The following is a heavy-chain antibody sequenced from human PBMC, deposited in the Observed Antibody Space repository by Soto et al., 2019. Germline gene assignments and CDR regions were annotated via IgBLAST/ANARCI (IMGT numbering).Heavy chain of an antibody. V-gene: IGHV3-53*01. Sequence: GGSLRLSCAASGFTVSSNYMSWVRQAPGKGLEWVSVIYSGGSTYYADSVKGRFTISRDNSKNTLYLQMNSLRAEDTAVYYGARDRGRGSSSWSYYYYYYGMDVWGQGTTVTVSS. J-gene: IGHJ6*02. CDR1: GFTVSSNY. CDR3: ARDRGRGSSSWSYYYYYYGMDV. CDR2: IYSGGST. D-gene: IGHD6-13*01.